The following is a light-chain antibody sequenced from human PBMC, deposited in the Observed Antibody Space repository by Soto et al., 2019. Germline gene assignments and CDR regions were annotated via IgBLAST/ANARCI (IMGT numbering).Light chain of an antibody. CDR1: QSVGSH. J-gene: IGKJ1*01. Sequence: EIVMTQSPATLSVSPGERATLSCRASQSVGSHLAWYQQRPGQAPRLLIYGASTRATGIPARFSGSGSGAEFTLTISSLQSEDFAVYYCQQYNNWPLWTFGQGTKVEIK. V-gene: IGKV3-15*01. CDR3: QQYNNWPLWT. CDR2: GAS.